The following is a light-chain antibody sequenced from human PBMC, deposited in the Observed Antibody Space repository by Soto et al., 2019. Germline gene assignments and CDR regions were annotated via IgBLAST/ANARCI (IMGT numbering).Light chain of an antibody. CDR1: QSVSSTY. J-gene: IGKJ5*01. CDR2: GAS. CDR3: QQYGGSMT. Sequence: EIVLTQSPGPLSLSPGDGATLSCRASQSVSSTYLAWYQQKPGQAPRLLIYGASNRATGIPDRFRGSGSGTDFTLTISRLEPEDFAVYYCQQYGGSMTFGQGTRLEIE. V-gene: IGKV3-20*01.